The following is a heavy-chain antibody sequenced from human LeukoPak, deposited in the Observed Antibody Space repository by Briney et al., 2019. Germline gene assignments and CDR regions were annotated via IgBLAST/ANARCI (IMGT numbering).Heavy chain of an antibody. V-gene: IGHV4-59*01. CDR2: IYYSGST. CDR1: GDSISNYY. Sequence: PSETLSLTCTVSGDSISNYYWSWIRQPPGKGLEWIGYIYYSGSTNYNPSLKSRVTISVDTSKNQFSLKLSSVTAADTAVYYCARAGQSRLKLQLVRVGYYYYMDVWGKGTTVTVSS. D-gene: IGHD6-13*01. CDR3: ARAGQSRLKLQLVRVGYYYYMDV. J-gene: IGHJ6*03.